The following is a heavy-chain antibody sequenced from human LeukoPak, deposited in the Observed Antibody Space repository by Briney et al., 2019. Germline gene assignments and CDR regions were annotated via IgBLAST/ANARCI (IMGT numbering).Heavy chain of an antibody. CDR1: GFTFDDYG. V-gene: IGHV3-20*04. J-gene: IGHJ3*02. D-gene: IGHD6-13*01. CDR3: AGSWSPYDAFDI. Sequence: GGSLRLSCAASGFTFDDYGMSWVRQAPGKGLEWVSGINWNGGSTGYADSVKGRFTISRDNAKNSLYLQMNSLRAEDTAVYYCAGSWSPYDAFDIWGQGTMVSVSS. CDR2: INWNGGST.